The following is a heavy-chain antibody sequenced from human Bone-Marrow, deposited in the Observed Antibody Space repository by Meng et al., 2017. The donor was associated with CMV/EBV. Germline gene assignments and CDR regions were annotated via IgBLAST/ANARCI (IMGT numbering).Heavy chain of an antibody. Sequence: GGSLRLSCAASGFTFSYYWMSWVRQAPGKGLEWVANIKHDGSERYYVDSVKGRFTISRDNAKNSLYLQMNSLRAEDTAAYFCARGDYWAAAGTRSDYWGQGTLVNVSS. J-gene: IGHJ4*02. D-gene: IGHD6-13*01. CDR2: IKHDGSER. V-gene: IGHV3-7*01. CDR3: ARGDYWAAAGTRSDY. CDR1: GFTFSYYW.